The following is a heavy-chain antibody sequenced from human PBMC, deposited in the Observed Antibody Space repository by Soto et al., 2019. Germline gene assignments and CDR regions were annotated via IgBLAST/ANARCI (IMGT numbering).Heavy chain of an antibody. Sequence: TSETLSLTWAVSGGSISSGDYCWSWIRQPPGKGLEWIGYIYYSGSTYYNPSLKSRVTISVDTSKNQFALKLSSVTAADTAVYYCASESNHLFDYWGQGTLVTVSS. D-gene: IGHD4-4*01. CDR3: ASESNHLFDY. J-gene: IGHJ4*02. CDR2: IYYSGST. V-gene: IGHV4-30-4*01. CDR1: GGSISSGDYC.